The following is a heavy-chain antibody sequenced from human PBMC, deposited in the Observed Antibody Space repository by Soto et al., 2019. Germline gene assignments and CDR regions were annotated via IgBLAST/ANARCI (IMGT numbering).Heavy chain of an antibody. D-gene: IGHD3-3*01. Sequence: ASEKVSCKASGYTFTSYDINWVRQATGQGLEWMGWMNPNSGNTGYAQKFQGRVTMTRNTSISTAYMELSSLRSEDTAVYYCARGQVSTIPTNYYYYYGMDVWGQGTTVTVSS. J-gene: IGHJ6*02. V-gene: IGHV1-8*01. CDR1: GYTFTSYD. CDR3: ARGQVSTIPTNYYYYYGMDV. CDR2: MNPNSGNT.